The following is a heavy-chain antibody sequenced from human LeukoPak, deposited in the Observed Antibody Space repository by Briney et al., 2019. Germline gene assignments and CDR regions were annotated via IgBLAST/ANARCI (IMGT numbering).Heavy chain of an antibody. CDR3: ATRSTGVAATFDC. J-gene: IGHJ4*02. D-gene: IGHD2-15*01. V-gene: IGHV4-59*02. Sequence: SETLSLTCSVSGGSVSSYYWSWIRQPPGKGLEWIGYISYSGNTNYNPSLKSRVTISVDTSKNQFSLKLSSVTAADTAVYYCATRSTGVAATFDCWGQGALVTVSS. CDR1: GGSVSSYY. CDR2: ISYSGNT.